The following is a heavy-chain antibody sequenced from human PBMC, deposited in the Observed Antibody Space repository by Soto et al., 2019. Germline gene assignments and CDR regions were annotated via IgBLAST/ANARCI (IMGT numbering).Heavy chain of an antibody. D-gene: IGHD6-19*01. CDR1: EFTFSGYY. J-gene: IGHJ4*02. CDR3: ARGSASGWLPSFDY. CDR2: ISSSGSTI. Sequence: LRLSCAASEFTFSGYYMSWIRQAPGKGLEWVSYISSSGSTIYYADSVKGRFTISRDNAKNSLYLQMNSLRVEDTAVYYCARGSASGWLPSFDYWGQGTLVTSPQ. V-gene: IGHV3-11*01.